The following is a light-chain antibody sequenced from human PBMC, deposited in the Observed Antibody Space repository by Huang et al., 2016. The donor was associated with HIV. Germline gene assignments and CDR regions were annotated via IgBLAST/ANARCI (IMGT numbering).Light chain of an antibody. V-gene: IGKV3-11*01. CDR3: QQRSNWPRT. CDR1: QSVSSY. CDR2: DAS. J-gene: IGKJ1*01. Sequence: EIVLTQSPATLSLSPGERATLSCRARQSVSSYLAWYQQKPGQAPRRLIYDASSRATGIPARVSGSGSGTDFTLTSSSLEPEDVAVYYCQQRSNWPRTFGQGTKVEIK.